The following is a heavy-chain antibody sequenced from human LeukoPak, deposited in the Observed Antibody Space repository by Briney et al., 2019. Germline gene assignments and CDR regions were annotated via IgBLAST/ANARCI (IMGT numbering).Heavy chain of an antibody. CDR1: GGSFSGYY. CDR2: INHSGST. CDR3: ARYTSVSFDY. Sequence: SETLSLTCAVYGGSFSGYYWSWIRQPPGKGLEWIGEINHSGSTNYNPSLKSRVTISVDTSKNQISLHLTSVTPEDTAVYYCARYTSVSFDYWGQGTLVTVSS. D-gene: IGHD3-9*01. V-gene: IGHV4-34*01. J-gene: IGHJ4*02.